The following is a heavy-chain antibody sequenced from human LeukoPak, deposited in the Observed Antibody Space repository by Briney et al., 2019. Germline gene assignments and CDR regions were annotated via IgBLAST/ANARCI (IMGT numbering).Heavy chain of an antibody. CDR1: GGSFSGYY. D-gene: IGHD3-9*01. CDR3: ARVRPLYYDILTGYPNPLYYYYGMDV. J-gene: IGHJ6*02. CDR2: TNHSGST. V-gene: IGHV4-34*01. Sequence: SETLSLTCAVYGGSFSGYYWSWIRQPPGKGLEWIGETNHSGSTNYNPSLKSRVTISVDTSKNQFSLKLSSVTAADTAVYYCARVRPLYYDILTGYPNPLYYYYGMDVWGQGTTVTVSS.